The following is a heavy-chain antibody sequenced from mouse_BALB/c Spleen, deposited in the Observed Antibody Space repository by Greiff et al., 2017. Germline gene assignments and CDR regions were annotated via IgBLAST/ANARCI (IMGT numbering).Heavy chain of an antibody. CDR2: INPYNDGT. CDR1: GYTFTSYV. Sequence: EVQLQQSGPELVKPGASVKMSCKASGYTFTSYVMHWVKQKPGQGLEWIGYINPYNDGTKYNEKFKGKATLTSDKSSSTAYMELSSLTSEDSAVYYCAREEGLATAKAMDYWGQGTSVTVSS. J-gene: IGHJ4*01. CDR3: AREEGLATAKAMDY. D-gene: IGHD1-2*01. V-gene: IGHV1-14*01.